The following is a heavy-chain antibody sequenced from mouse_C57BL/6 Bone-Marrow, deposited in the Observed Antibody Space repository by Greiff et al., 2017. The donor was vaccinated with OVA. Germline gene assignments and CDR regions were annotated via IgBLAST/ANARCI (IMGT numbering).Heavy chain of an antibody. CDR1: EYEFPSHD. CDR3: VVYYAMDY. J-gene: IGHJ4*01. V-gene: IGHV5-2*01. CDR2: LNSDGGST. Sequence: EVNVVESGGGLVQPGESLKLSCESNEYEFPSHDMSWVRKAPETRLELVAALNSDGGSTYYPDTMERRFIISRDNTKKTLYLQMSSLRSEDTALFATVVYYAMDYWGQGTSVTVSS. D-gene: IGHD1-1*01.